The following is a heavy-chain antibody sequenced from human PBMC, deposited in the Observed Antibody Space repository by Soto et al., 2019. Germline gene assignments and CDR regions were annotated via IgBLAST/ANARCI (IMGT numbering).Heavy chain of an antibody. D-gene: IGHD3-9*01. V-gene: IGHV1-18*01. CDR1: GYTFTSYG. CDR3: ARRRDYDILTGYYSYAFGI. CDR2: INSYNGNT. Sequence: ASVKVSCKASGYTFTSYGISWVRQAPGQGLDWMGWINSYNGNTNYAQKLQGRVTMTTDTSTSTAYMELRSLRSDDTAVYYCARRRDYDILTGYYSYAFGIWGQGTMVTVSS. J-gene: IGHJ3*02.